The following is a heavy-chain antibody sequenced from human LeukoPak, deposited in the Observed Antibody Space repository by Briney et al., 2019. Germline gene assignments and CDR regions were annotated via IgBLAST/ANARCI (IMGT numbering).Heavy chain of an antibody. CDR3: ARGYYGSGSPDN. Sequence: ASVKVSCKASGYTFTGYYVHWVRQAPGQGLEWMGWINPNSGGTNYAQKVQGRVTMTSDTSIRTAYMELRSLRSDDTAIYYCARGYYGSGSPDNWGQGTLVTVSS. CDR2: INPNSGGT. J-gene: IGHJ4*02. V-gene: IGHV1-2*02. D-gene: IGHD3-10*01. CDR1: GYTFTGYY.